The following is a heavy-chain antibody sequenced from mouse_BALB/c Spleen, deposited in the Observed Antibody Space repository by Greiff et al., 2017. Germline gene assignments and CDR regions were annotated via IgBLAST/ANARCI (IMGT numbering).Heavy chain of an antibody. D-gene: IGHD1-1*01. CDR1: GFNIKDYY. Sequence: EVKLQQSGAELVRPGALVKLSCKASGFNIKDYYMHWVKQRPEQGLEWIGWIDPENGNTIYDPKFQGKASITADTSSNTAYLQLSSLTSEDTAVYYCAFPSYGSSEGFAYWGQGTLVTVSA. V-gene: IGHV14-1*02. CDR2: IDPENGNT. J-gene: IGHJ3*01. CDR3: AFPSYGSSEGFAY.